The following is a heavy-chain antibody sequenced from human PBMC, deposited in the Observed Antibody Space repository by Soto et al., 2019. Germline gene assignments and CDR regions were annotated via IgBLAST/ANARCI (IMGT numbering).Heavy chain of an antibody. V-gene: IGHV3-48*01. CDR3: ASICSSTSCPSNWFDP. Sequence: GGSLRLSCAASGFTFSSYSMNWVRQAPGKGLEWVSYISSSSSTIYYADSVKGRFTISRGNAKNSLYLQMNSLRAEDTAVYYCASICSSTSCPSNWFDPWGQGTLVTVSS. CDR2: ISSSSSTI. D-gene: IGHD2-2*01. CDR1: GFTFSSYS. J-gene: IGHJ5*02.